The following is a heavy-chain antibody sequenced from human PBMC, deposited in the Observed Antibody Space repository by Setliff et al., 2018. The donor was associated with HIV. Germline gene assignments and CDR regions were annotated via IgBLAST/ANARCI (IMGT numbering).Heavy chain of an antibody. CDR2: INPKSGDT. D-gene: IGHD6-19*01. V-gene: IGHV1-2*02. CDR1: GYMFTDYY. Sequence: VKVSCKASGYMFTDYYIHWVRQAPGQGLEWMGWINPKSGDTKYGQSFQGRVTMTRDTSISTAYMNLSGLRSNDTAVYYCTRGTAVADTNTQPFKYWGQGALVTVSS. J-gene: IGHJ4*02. CDR3: TRGTAVADTNTQPFKY.